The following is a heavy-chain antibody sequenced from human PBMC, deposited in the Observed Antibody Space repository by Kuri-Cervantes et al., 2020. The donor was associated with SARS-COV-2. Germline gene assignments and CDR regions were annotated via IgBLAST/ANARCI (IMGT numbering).Heavy chain of an antibody. CDR2: IYWDDDK. V-gene: IGHV2-5*02. D-gene: IGHD3-16*02. Sequence: SGPTLVKPTQTLTLTCTFSGFSLSTSGVGVGWIRQPPGKALEWLALIYWDDDKRYSPSLKSRLTITKDTSKNQVVLTMTNMDPVDTATYYCARIRNPTQDYDYVWGSYRYTHGMYWYFDLWGRGTLVTVSS. CDR3: ARIRNPTQDYDYVWGSYRYTHGMYWYFDL. J-gene: IGHJ2*01. CDR1: GFSLSTSGVG.